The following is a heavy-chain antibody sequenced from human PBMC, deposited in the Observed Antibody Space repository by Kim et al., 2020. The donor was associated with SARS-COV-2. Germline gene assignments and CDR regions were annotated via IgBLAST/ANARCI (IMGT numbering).Heavy chain of an antibody. D-gene: IGHD6-13*01. CDR2: T. Sequence: TYYNPSLKSRVTISVDTSKNQFSLKLSSVTAADTAVYYCARSTSSSWYIDWGQGTLVTVSS. V-gene: IGHV4-39*07. CDR3: ARSTSSSWYID. J-gene: IGHJ4*02.